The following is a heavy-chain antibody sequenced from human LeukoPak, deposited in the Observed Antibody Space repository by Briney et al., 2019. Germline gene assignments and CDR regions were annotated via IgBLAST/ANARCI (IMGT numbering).Heavy chain of an antibody. D-gene: IGHD6-25*01. CDR2: ISSDGSTT. Sequence: QPGGSLRLSCVVSGLTFRGYWMHWVRQAPGKGLVWLSRISSDGSTTNYADSVKGRFIISRDNAENTLYMEVNNLRAEDTGLYYCAREDALERLQWGQGTLVTVSS. V-gene: IGHV3-74*01. CDR3: AREDALERLQ. CDR1: GLTFRGYW. J-gene: IGHJ4*02.